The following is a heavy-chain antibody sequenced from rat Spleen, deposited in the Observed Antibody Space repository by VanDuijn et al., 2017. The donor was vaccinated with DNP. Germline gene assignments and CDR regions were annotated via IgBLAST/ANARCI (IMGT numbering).Heavy chain of an antibody. CDR2: ITHIDGNT. CDR3: TRENWVLDY. J-gene: IGHJ2*01. V-gene: IGHV5-31*01. CDR1: GFIFSNYW. Sequence: EVQLVESGGGPVQPGRSLKLSCVASGFIFSNYWMTWIRQAPGKGLEWVATITHIDGNTYYPDSVKGRFTISRDDAKSTLYLQMNSLRSEDTATYYCTRENWVLDYWGQGVMVTVSS. D-gene: IGHD1-7*01.